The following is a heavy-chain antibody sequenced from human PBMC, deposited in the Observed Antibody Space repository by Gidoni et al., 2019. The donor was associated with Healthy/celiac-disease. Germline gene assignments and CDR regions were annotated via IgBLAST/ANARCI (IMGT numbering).Heavy chain of an antibody. CDR1: GYTFTSYG. CDR2: ISAYNGST. CDR3: ARERGEDCGGDCYGTFDI. D-gene: IGHD2-21*02. Sequence: QVQLVQSGAEVKKPGASVNVSCKASGYTFTSYGISWVRQAPGQGLEWMGWISAYNGSTNYAQKLQGRVTMTTDTSTSTAYMELRSRRSDDTAVYYCARERGEDCGGDCYGTFDIWGQGTMVTVSS. V-gene: IGHV1-18*01. J-gene: IGHJ3*02.